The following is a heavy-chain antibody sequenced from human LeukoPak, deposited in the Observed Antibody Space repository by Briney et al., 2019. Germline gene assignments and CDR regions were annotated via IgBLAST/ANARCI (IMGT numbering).Heavy chain of an antibody. CDR1: GFTFSSYS. D-gene: IGHD2-15*01. J-gene: IGHJ4*02. CDR3: ARDRPGYCSGGSCSPPA. Sequence: GGSLRLSCAASGFTFSSYSMNWVRQAPGKGLEWVSSISSSSSYIYYADSVKGRFTISRDNAKNSLYLQMNSLRAEDTAVYYCARDRPGYCSGGSCSPPAWGQGTLVTVSP. CDR2: ISSSSSYI. V-gene: IGHV3-21*01.